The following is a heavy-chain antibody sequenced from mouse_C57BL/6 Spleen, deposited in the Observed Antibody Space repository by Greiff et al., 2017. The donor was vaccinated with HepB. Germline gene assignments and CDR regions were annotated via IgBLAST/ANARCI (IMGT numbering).Heavy chain of an antibody. CDR2: IDPETGGT. CDR1: GYTFTDYE. J-gene: IGHJ1*03. V-gene: IGHV1-15*01. Sequence: QVQLQQSGAELVRPGASVTLSCKASGYTFTDYEMHWVKQTPVHGLEWIGAIDPETGGTAFNQKFKGKAILTADKSSSTAYMELRSLTSEDSAVYYCTKIYYGNYVRYFDVWGTGTTVTVSS. CDR3: TKIYYGNYVRYFDV. D-gene: IGHD2-1*01.